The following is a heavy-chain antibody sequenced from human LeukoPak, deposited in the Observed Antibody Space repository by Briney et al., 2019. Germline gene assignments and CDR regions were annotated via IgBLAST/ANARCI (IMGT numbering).Heavy chain of an antibody. CDR1: GYTFTSYG. V-gene: IGHV1-18*01. D-gene: IGHD3-22*01. Sequence: ASVKVYCKASGYTFTSYGISWVRQAPGQGLEWMGWISAYNGNTNYAQKLQGRVTMTTDTSTSTAYMELRSLRSDDTAVYYCARDTSVTMIVVANYYYYYGMDVWGQGTLVTVSS. J-gene: IGHJ6*02. CDR3: ARDTSVTMIVVANYYYYYGMDV. CDR2: ISAYNGNT.